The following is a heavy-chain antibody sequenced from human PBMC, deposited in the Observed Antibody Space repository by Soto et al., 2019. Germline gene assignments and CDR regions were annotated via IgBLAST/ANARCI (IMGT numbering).Heavy chain of an antibody. CDR3: ARDTTTVLAFDI. CDR1: GFTFSSYA. V-gene: IGHV3-30-3*01. CDR2: ISYDGSNK. D-gene: IGHD4-17*01. Sequence: VQLVESGGGLVKPGGSLRLSCAASGFTFSSYAMHWVRQAPGKGLEWVAVISYDGSNKYYADSVKGRFTISRDNSKNTLYLQMNSLRAEDTAVYYCARDTTTVLAFDIWGQGTMVTVSS. J-gene: IGHJ3*02.